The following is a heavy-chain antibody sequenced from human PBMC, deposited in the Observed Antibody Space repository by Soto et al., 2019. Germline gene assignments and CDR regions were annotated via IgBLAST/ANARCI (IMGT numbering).Heavy chain of an antibody. Sequence: EVQLVESGGGLVQPGGSLRLSCAASGFTVSSNYMSWVRQAPGKGLEWVSVIYSGGSTYYADSVKGRFTISRDNSKKPLDLQMNSLRAEDTAVYSCARFALSPDYGDYKRYFDYWGQGTLVTVSS. CDR1: GFTVSSNY. CDR2: IYSGGST. D-gene: IGHD4-17*01. V-gene: IGHV3-66*01. J-gene: IGHJ4*02. CDR3: ARFALSPDYGDYKRYFDY.